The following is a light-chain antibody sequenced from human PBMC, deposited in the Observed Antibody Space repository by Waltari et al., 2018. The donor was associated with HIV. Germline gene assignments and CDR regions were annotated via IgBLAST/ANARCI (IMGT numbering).Light chain of an antibody. V-gene: IGLV1-40*01. CDR3: QSYDSTLNAAVV. CDR2: GNK. CDR1: SSNIGPAYD. J-gene: IGLJ2*01. Sequence: QSVLTQPPSAPGAPGQRVTISCTGRSSNIGPAYDVHCYQQIPGTAPKLLISGNKNRPSGVPDRFSASKSGTSASLAITGLQPEDEADYFCQSYDSTLNAAVVFGGGTKLTVL.